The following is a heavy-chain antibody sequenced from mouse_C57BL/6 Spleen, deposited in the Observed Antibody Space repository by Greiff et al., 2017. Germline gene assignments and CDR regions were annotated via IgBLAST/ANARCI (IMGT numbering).Heavy chain of an antibody. CDR3: ARTAQAFAY. CDR2: IHPSDSDT. V-gene: IGHV1-74*01. D-gene: IGHD3-2*02. J-gene: IGHJ3*01. Sequence: QVQLQQPGAELVKPGASVKVSCKASGYTFTSYWMHWVKQRPGQGLEWIGMIHPSDSDTNYNQKFKGKATLTVDKSSSTAYMQLSSLTTEDSAIYYCARTAQAFAYWGQGTLVTVSA. CDR1: GYTFTSYW.